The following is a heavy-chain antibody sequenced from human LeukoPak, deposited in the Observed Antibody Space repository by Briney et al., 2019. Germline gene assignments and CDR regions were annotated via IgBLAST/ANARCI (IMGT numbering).Heavy chain of an antibody. Sequence: GGSLRLSCAASGFTFSSYSMNWVRQAPGKGLEWVSSISSSSSYMNYADSVKGRFTISRDNAKNSLYLQMNSLRAEDTAVYYCARATDGDYVPYWGQGTLVTVSS. D-gene: IGHD4-17*01. CDR3: ARATDGDYVPY. V-gene: IGHV3-21*01. J-gene: IGHJ4*02. CDR1: GFTFSSYS. CDR2: ISSSSSYM.